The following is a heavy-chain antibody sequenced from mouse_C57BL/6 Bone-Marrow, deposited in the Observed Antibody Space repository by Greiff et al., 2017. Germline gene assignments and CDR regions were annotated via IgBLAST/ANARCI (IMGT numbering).Heavy chain of an antibody. V-gene: IGHV1-82*01. CDR1: GYAFSSSW. CDR3: ARGKRGGRLAY. J-gene: IGHJ3*01. Sequence: QVQLQQSGPELVKPGASVKISCKASGYAFSSSWMNWVKQRPGKGLEWIGRIYPGDGDTNYNGKFKGKATLTADKSSSTAYMQLSSLTSEDSAVYFCARGKRGGRLAYWGKGTLVTVSA. CDR2: IYPGDGDT.